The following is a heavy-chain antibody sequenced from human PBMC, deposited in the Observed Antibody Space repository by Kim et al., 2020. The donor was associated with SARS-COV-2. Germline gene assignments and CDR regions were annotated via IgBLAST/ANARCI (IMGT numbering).Heavy chain of an antibody. Sequence: ASVKVSCKASGYTFDDYYIHWVRQAPGQGLEWMGRINTDTGVPNYAQKFQGRVTMTRDTSINTAYMELSGLTSDDTVIYYCAREASPRGFDVWGQVTTVT. J-gene: IGHJ6*02. CDR1: GYTFDDYY. CDR2: INTDTGVP. D-gene: IGHD5-12*01. V-gene: IGHV1-2*05. CDR3: AREASPRGFDV.